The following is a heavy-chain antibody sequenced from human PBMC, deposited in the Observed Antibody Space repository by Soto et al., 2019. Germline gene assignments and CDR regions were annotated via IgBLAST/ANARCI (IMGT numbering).Heavy chain of an antibody. D-gene: IGHD3-16*01. Sequence: SETLSLTCTVSGGSISRYYWSWIRQPPGKGLEWIGDIYYSGSTNYNPSLKSRVTISVDTSKNQFSLKLSSVTAADAAVYYYATRYVSSFDYWGQGTLVTVSS. J-gene: IGHJ4*02. CDR1: GGSISRYY. CDR2: IYYSGST. V-gene: IGHV4-59*01. CDR3: ATRYVSSFDY.